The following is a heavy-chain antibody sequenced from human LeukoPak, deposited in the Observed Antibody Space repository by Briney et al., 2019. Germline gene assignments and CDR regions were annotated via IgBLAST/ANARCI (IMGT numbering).Heavy chain of an antibody. CDR1: GFTFSDYY. CDR3: ARFMVRDKLDY. J-gene: IGHJ4*02. Sequence: GGSLRLSCAASGFTFSDYYMSWIRQAPGKGLEWVSYISSSSSYTNYADSVRGRFTISRDNAKNSLYLQMNSLRAEDTAVYYCARFMVRDKLDYWGQGTLVTVSS. CDR2: ISSSSSYT. D-gene: IGHD3-10*01. V-gene: IGHV3-11*06.